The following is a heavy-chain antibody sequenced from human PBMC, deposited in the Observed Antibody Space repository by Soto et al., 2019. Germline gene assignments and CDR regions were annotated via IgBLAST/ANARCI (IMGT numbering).Heavy chain of an antibody. Sequence: GGSLRLSCAASGFTFSSYAMSWVRQAPGKGLEWVSAISGSGGSTYYADSVKGRFTISRDNSKNTLYLQMNSLRAEDTAVYYCAKDLLPEYSSSFGAFDIWGQGTMVTVSS. CDR3: AKDLLPEYSSSFGAFDI. D-gene: IGHD6-6*01. V-gene: IGHV3-23*01. J-gene: IGHJ3*02. CDR2: ISGSGGST. CDR1: GFTFSSYA.